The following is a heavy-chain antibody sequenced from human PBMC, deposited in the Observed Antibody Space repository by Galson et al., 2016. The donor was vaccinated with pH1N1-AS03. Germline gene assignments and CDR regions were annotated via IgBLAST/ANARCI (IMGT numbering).Heavy chain of an antibody. CDR3: ARGPISGVDLQRRFDA. CDR2: ISTYTGET. J-gene: IGHJ5*02. D-gene: IGHD3-3*01. Sequence: SGYTFTHFGISWVRQAPGQGLECLGRISTYTGETNYAQKFQGRVTMTTDTSTNTVYMELRTLPSDDTALYYCARGPISGVDLQRRFDAWGQGTLVTVSS. V-gene: IGHV1-18*01. CDR1: GYTFTHFG.